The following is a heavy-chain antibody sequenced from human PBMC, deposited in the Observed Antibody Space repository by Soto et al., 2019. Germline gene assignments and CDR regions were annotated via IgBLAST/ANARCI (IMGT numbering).Heavy chain of an antibody. D-gene: IGHD3-16*01. Sequence: QVQLMQSGDGVKKPGASVTVSCKSSGYTFTNFGISLVRQAPGQGLEWMGWISAYNGNTNYAQKFQGRVTMTTDTSTSTAYMEVRSLGFDDTAVYYCARGGNPIDYWGQGTLVTVSS. J-gene: IGHJ4*02. CDR2: ISAYNGNT. CDR1: GYTFTNFG. CDR3: ARGGNPIDY. V-gene: IGHV1-18*01.